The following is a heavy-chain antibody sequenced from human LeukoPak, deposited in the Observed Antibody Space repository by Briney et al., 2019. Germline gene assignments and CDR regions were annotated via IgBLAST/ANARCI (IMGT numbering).Heavy chain of an antibody. V-gene: IGHV3-13*01. J-gene: IGHJ3*01. CDR3: SRGGAPAGYAYDV. D-gene: IGHD6-13*01. Sequence: GGSLRLSCATSGFTFSNFDLHWVRQATGEGLEWVSAIGTAGDTYYPDSVKGRFTISRDNAKNSFYLQMNNLRVGDAAVYYCSRGGAPAGYAYDVWGHGTVVTVSS. CDR2: IGTAGDT. CDR1: GFTFSNFD.